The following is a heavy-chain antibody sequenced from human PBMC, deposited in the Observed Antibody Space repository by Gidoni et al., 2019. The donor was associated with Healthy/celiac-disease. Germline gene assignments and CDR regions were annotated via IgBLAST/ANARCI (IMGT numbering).Heavy chain of an antibody. D-gene: IGHD3-22*01. V-gene: IGHV1-2*04. CDR1: GSTFTGYY. CDR2: INPNRGGT. CDR3: ARAADSSGYYLDY. J-gene: IGHJ4*02. Sequence: QVQLVQSGAEVKKPGASVKVSCKASGSTFTGYYMHWVRQAPGQGLEWMGWINPNRGGTNYAQKFQGWVTMTRDTSISTAYMELSRLRSDDTAVYYCARAADSSGYYLDYWGQGTLVTVSS.